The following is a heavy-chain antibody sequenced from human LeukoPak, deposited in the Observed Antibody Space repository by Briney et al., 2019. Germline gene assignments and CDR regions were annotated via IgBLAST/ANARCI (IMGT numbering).Heavy chain of an antibody. J-gene: IGHJ4*02. CDR3: ARLGGGYSSSWIDY. CDR1: GFTFSSYG. D-gene: IGHD6-13*01. Sequence: GGSLRLSCAASGFTFSSYGMHWVRQAPGKGLEWVAVIWYDGSNKYYADSVKGRFTISRDNSKNTLYLQMNSLRAEDTAVYYCARLGGGYSSSWIDYWGQGTLVTVSS. CDR2: IWYDGSNK. V-gene: IGHV3-33*01.